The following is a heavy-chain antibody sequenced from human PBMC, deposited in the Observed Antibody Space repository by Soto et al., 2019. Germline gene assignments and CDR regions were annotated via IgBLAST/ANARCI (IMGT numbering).Heavy chain of an antibody. J-gene: IGHJ6*02. D-gene: IGHD5-18*01. CDR3: ARVSTALLSYYYYGMDV. V-gene: IGHV3-11*01. Sequence: LRLSCAASGFTFSDYYMSWIRQAPGKGLEWVSYISSSGSTIYYADSVKGRFTISRDNAKNSLYLQMNSLRAEDTAVYYCARVSTALLSYYYYGMDVWGQGTTVTVSS. CDR2: ISSSGSTI. CDR1: GFTFSDYY.